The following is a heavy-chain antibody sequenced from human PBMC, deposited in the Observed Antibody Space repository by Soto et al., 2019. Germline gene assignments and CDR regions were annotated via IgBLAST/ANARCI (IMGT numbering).Heavy chain of an antibody. D-gene: IGHD4-17*01. J-gene: IGHJ6*02. CDR3: ARDFWEMTTVTTTGDYYGMDV. V-gene: IGHV4-59*01. CDR2: IYYSGST. CDR1: GGSISSYY. Sequence: SETLSLTCTVSGGSISSYYWSWIRQPPGKGLEWIGYIYYSGSTNYNPSLKSRVTISVDTSKNQFSLKLSSVTAADTAVYYCARDFWEMTTVTTTGDYYGMDVWGQGTTVTVSS.